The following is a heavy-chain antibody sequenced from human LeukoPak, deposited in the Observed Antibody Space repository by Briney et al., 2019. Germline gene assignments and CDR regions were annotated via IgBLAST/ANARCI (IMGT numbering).Heavy chain of an antibody. D-gene: IGHD3-3*01. J-gene: IGHJ3*02. CDR1: GGTFSSYA. CDR2: IIPIFGTA. Sequence: ASVKVSCKASGGTFSSYAISWVRQAPGQGLEWMGRIIPIFGTANYAQKFQGRVTITADKSTSTAYMELSSLRPEDTAVYYCAREGPVLRFLEWLSYAFDIWGQGTMVTVSS. V-gene: IGHV1-69*06. CDR3: AREGPVLRFLEWLSYAFDI.